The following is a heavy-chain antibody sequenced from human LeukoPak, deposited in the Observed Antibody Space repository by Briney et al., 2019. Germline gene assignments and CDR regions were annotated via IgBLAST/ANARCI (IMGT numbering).Heavy chain of an antibody. D-gene: IGHD1-1*01. Sequence: SETLSLTCAVSGGSISSSNWWSWVRQPPGKGLEWIGEIYHSGSTNYNPSLKSRVTISVDKSKNQFSLKLSSVTAADTAVYYCARGGGFIQLERPFDYWGQGTLVTVSS. CDR1: GGSISSSNW. J-gene: IGHJ4*02. CDR3: ARGGGFIQLERPFDY. CDR2: IYHSGST. V-gene: IGHV4-4*02.